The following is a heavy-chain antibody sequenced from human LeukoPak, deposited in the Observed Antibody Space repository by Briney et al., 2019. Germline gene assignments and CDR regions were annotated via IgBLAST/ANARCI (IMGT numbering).Heavy chain of an antibody. V-gene: IGHV3-7*01. CDR1: GFTFSSYA. J-gene: IGHJ4*02. Sequence: GGSLRLSCAASGFTFSSYAMSWVRQAPGKGLEWVANIKQDGSEKYYVDSVKGRFTISRDNAKNSLYLQMNSLRAEDTAVYYCARMGSSSSSYWGQGTLVTVSS. CDR3: ARMGSSSSSY. D-gene: IGHD6-6*01. CDR2: IKQDGSEK.